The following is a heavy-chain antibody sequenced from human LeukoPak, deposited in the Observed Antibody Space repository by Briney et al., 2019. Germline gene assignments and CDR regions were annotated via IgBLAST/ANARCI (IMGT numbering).Heavy chain of an antibody. Sequence: GGSLRLSCAASGFTVSSNYMSWVRQAPGKGLEWVSVIYSGGSTYYADSVKGRFTISRDNSKNTLYLQMNSLRAEDTAVYYCARGVSEVVVVAATVGYYMDVWGKGTTVTISS. CDR3: ARGVSEVVVVAATVGYYMDV. V-gene: IGHV3-53*01. CDR1: GFTVSSNY. J-gene: IGHJ6*03. D-gene: IGHD2-15*01. CDR2: IYSGGST.